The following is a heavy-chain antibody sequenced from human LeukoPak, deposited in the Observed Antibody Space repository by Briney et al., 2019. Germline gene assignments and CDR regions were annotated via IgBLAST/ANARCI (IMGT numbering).Heavy chain of an antibody. V-gene: IGHV4-59*12. CDR2: IYNSGST. Sequence: SETLSLTCTVAAGSLSSYYWSWIRPPAGKVLEWIGSIYNSGSTTYNPSLKSRVPISVDKSKNQLTLKLTAVTGADTAVYYCARANLKGIAVPDAFDIWGQGTMVTVSS. J-gene: IGHJ3*02. D-gene: IGHD6-19*01. CDR3: ARANLKGIAVPDAFDI. CDR1: AGSLSSYY.